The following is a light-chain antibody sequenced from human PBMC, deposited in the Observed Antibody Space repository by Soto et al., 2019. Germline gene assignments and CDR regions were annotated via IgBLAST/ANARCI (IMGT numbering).Light chain of an antibody. J-gene: IGLJ1*01. CDR1: SSNIGSNY. CDR2: RNN. V-gene: IGLV1-47*01. Sequence: QSVLTQPPSVSGTAGQGVTISCSGSSSNIGSNYVYWYQQLPGTAPKLLIYRNNQRPSGVPDRFFGSKSGTSASLAISGLRSEDEADYYCSSWDDSLTTSYVFGTGTKVTVL. CDR3: SSWDDSLTTSYV.